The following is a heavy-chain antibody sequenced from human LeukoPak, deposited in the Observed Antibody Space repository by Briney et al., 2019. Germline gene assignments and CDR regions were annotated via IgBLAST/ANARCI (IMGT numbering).Heavy chain of an antibody. CDR2: FDPEDGET. D-gene: IGHD2-21*01. Sequence: ASVKVSCKVSGYTLTELSMHWVRQAPGKGLEWMGGFDPEDGETIYAQKFQGRVTMTEDTSTDTAYMELSSLRTEDTAVYYRATVLTLSRYFSIVFNWFDPWGQGTLVTVSS. CDR3: ATVLTLSRYFSIVFNWFDP. J-gene: IGHJ5*02. V-gene: IGHV1-24*01. CDR1: GYTLTELS.